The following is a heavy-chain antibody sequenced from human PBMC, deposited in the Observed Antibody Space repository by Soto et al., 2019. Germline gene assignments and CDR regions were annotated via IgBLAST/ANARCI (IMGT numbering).Heavy chain of an antibody. D-gene: IGHD2-15*01. Sequence: QVQLQESGPGLVKPSQTLSLTCTVSGGSISSGGYYWSWIRQHPGKGLEWIGNIYYSGSTYYNPSLKSRVTLSVDTSKNQFSLKLSSVTAADTAVYYCARADCSGGSCYSIARWFDPWGQGTRVTVSS. CDR1: GGSISSGGYY. V-gene: IGHV4-31*03. CDR3: ARADCSGGSCYSIARWFDP. J-gene: IGHJ5*02. CDR2: IYYSGST.